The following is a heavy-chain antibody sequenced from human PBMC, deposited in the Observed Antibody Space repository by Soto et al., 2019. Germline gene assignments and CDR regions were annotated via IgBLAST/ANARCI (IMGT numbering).Heavy chain of an antibody. V-gene: IGHV4-59*12. Sequence: PSETLSLTCNVSGASIYTYYWNWIRQSPGKGLEWIGYISDGGSTNYNPSLESRITINPDTSKNQFSLKLSSVTAADTAVYYCARDLSTGTTPIFYYYYGMDVWGQGTTVTVSS. CDR2: ISDGGST. D-gene: IGHD1-1*01. J-gene: IGHJ6*02. CDR1: GASIYTYY. CDR3: ARDLSTGTTPIFYYYYGMDV.